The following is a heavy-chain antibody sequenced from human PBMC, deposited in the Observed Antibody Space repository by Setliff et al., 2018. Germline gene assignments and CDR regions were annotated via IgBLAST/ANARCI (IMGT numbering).Heavy chain of an antibody. V-gene: IGHV3-48*01. Sequence: PGGSLRLSCVASGFTFSRYSMNWVRQAPGKGLECISYISSASSATDYADSVKGRFTISRDNAKNSLYLQMNSLRAEDTAVYYCARDLLRHYYDSSGYPDYWGQGTLVTVSS. D-gene: IGHD3-22*01. CDR1: GFTFSRYS. J-gene: IGHJ4*02. CDR2: ISSASSAT. CDR3: ARDLLRHYYDSSGYPDY.